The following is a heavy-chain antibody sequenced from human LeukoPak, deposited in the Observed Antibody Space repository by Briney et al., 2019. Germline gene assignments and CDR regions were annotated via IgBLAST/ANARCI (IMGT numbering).Heavy chain of an antibody. CDR2: IYSSGYT. D-gene: IGHD5-12*01. CDR1: GGSISGTYY. V-gene: IGHV4-4*07. Sequence: SETLSLTCTVSGGSISGTYYWSWIRQPAGKGLEWIGRIYSSGYTNYSPSLKSRVTMSVDTSKNQFSLRLSSVTAADTAVYYCAREQTVANTPYFFDYWGQGTLVTVSS. CDR3: AREQTVANTPYFFDY. J-gene: IGHJ4*02.